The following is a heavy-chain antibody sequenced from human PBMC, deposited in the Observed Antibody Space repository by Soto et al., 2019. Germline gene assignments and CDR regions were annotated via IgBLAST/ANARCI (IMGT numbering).Heavy chain of an antibody. J-gene: IGHJ6*02. Sequence: GGSLRLSCAASGCTFRSFAISRVRQATGKGLEWVSVISDSGGSTFYADSVKGRFTISRDNTKNMLFLHMNTLSGEDTAVYYCAKGFCSGGSCPSPSVSHYYSMDAWGQGTTVTVSS. CDR2: ISDSGGST. CDR1: GCTFRSFA. CDR3: AKGFCSGGSCPSPSVSHYYSMDA. D-gene: IGHD2-15*01. V-gene: IGHV3-23*01.